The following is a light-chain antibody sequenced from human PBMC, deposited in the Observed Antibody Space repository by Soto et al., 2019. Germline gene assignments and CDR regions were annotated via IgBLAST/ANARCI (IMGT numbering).Light chain of an antibody. CDR2: KNN. V-gene: IGLV1-44*01. Sequence: QSVLTQPPSASGTPGQRVTISCSGSSSNIETNIVNWYQQLPRTAPKLLIYKNNQRPSGVPDRFSGSKSGTSASLAISGLQSEDEADYYCAAWDDSLNGPRFVFGTGTKVTVL. CDR1: SSNIETNI. J-gene: IGLJ1*01. CDR3: AAWDDSLNGPRFV.